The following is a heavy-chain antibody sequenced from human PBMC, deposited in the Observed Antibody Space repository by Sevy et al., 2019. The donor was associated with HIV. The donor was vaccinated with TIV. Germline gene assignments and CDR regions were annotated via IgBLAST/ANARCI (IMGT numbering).Heavy chain of an antibody. Sequence: SLRLSCAASGFTFSSYGMHWVRQAPGKGLEWVAVISYDGSNKYYAVSVKGRFTISRDNSKNTLYLQMNSLRAEDTAVYYCAKERGIVGALDYWGHGTLVTVSS. J-gene: IGHJ4*01. CDR3: AKERGIVGALDY. D-gene: IGHD1-26*01. CDR2: ISYDGSNK. V-gene: IGHV3-30*18. CDR1: GFTFSSYG.